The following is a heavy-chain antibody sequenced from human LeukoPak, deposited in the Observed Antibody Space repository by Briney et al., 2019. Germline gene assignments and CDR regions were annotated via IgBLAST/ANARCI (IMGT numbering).Heavy chain of an antibody. CDR1: GFIISNYN. V-gene: IGHV3-48*02. D-gene: IGHD2-21*02. CDR3: ARAQYCGGDCYWSFDY. J-gene: IGHJ4*02. Sequence: EGSMRLSCAASGFIISNYNMNWVRQAPGKGLEWVSYISGSSTTIYYADSVKGRFTISRDNAKNSLYLQMNSLRDEDTAVYYCARAQYCGGDCYWSFDYWGQGTLVTVSS. CDR2: ISGSSTTI.